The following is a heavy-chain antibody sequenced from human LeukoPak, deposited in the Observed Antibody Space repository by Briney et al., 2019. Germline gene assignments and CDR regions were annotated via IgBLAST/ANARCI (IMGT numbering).Heavy chain of an antibody. V-gene: IGHV3-21*01. Sequence: KPGGSLRLSCAASGFTFSSYSMNWVRQAPGKGLEWVSSISSSSSYIYYADSGKGRFTISRDKAKNSLYLQMNSLRAEDTAVYYCARDRTGYSSGYDAFDIWGQGTMVTVSS. J-gene: IGHJ3*02. CDR1: GFTFSSYS. CDR2: ISSSSSYI. CDR3: ARDRTGYSSGYDAFDI. D-gene: IGHD6-19*01.